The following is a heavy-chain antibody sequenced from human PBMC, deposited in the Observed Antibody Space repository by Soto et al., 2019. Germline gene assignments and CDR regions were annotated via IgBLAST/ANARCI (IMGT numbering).Heavy chain of an antibody. CDR2: ISYDGSNK. CDR1: VFTFSSYA. V-gene: IGHV3-30-3*01. Sequence: QVQLVESGGGVVQPGRSLRLSCAASVFTFSSYAMHWVRQAPGKGLEWVAVISYDGSNKYYADSVKGRFTISRDNSKNTLYLQMNSLRAEDTAVYYCARDPAEGGSSGWYNYFDYWGQGTLVTVSS. J-gene: IGHJ4*02. D-gene: IGHD6-19*01. CDR3: ARDPAEGGSSGWYNYFDY.